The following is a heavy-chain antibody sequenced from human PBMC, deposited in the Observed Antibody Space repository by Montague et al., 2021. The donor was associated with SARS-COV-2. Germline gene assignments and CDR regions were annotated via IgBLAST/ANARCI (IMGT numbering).Heavy chain of an antibody. D-gene: IGHD3-9*01. V-gene: IGHV2-70*20. CDR3: ARSLYDILTGYYLPFDY. CDR2: XDWDDNK. Sequence: PALVKPTQTLTLTCTFSGFSLSTSGMCVSWVRQPPGKALEWLALXDWDDNKFYSTSLKTRLTISKDTSKNQVVLTMTSVDPVDTATYYCARSLYDILTGYYLPFDYWGQGTLVTVSS. CDR1: GFSLSTSGMC. J-gene: IGHJ4*02.